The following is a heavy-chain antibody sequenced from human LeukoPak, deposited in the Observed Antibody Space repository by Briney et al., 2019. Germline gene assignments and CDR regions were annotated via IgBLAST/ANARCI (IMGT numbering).Heavy chain of an antibody. V-gene: IGHV3-23*01. Sequence: PGGSLRLSCAASGFTFSSYAMSWVRQAPGKGLEWVSGSGSGGSTYYADSVKGRFTVSRDNSKSTLYLQVNSLTADDTAVYYYARETSSVHSNAGPPFDYWGQGTLVTVSS. CDR1: GFTFSSYA. CDR3: ARETSSVHSNAGPPFDY. D-gene: IGHD2-15*01. J-gene: IGHJ4*02. CDR2: SGSGGST.